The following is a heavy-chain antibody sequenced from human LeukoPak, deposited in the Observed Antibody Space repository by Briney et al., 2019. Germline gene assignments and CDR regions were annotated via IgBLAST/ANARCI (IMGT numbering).Heavy chain of an antibody. Sequence: ASVKVSCKASGYTFTSYYMHWVRHAPRPGIEWMGIINPSGGSTSYAQKFQGRVTMTRDMSTSTVYMELSSLRSEDTAVYYCARIWTGGYWGQGTLVTVSS. CDR1: GYTFTSYY. CDR2: INPSGGST. D-gene: IGHD3/OR15-3a*01. CDR3: ARIWTGGY. J-gene: IGHJ4*02. V-gene: IGHV1-46*01.